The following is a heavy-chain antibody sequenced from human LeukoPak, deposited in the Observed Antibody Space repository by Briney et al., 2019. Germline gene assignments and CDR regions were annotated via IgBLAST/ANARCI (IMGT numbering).Heavy chain of an antibody. CDR1: GFTFSNYG. Sequence: PGGTLRLSCAASGFTFSNYGMNWVRQAPGKGLEWVSATSGSGGNTDYADSVKGRFTISRDNSKNTLYLQMNSLRAEDTAVYYCARFGYYDSSGYPLYAFDIWGQGTMVTVSS. J-gene: IGHJ3*02. CDR3: ARFGYYDSSGYPLYAFDI. CDR2: TSGSGGNT. V-gene: IGHV3-23*01. D-gene: IGHD3-22*01.